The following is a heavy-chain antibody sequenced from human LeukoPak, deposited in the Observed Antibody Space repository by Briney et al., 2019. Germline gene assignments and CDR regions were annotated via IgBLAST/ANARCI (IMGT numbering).Heavy chain of an antibody. CDR2: MYNRGST. D-gene: IGHD6-19*01. V-gene: IGHV4-59*01. Sequence: ASETLSLTCTVSGDSISNYYWSWIRQSPGKELEWIGYMYNRGSTIYNPSLKSRVTISTDTSKKQFSLRLTSVTAADTAVYYCARAEKAVTGTLDSWGQGTLITVSS. J-gene: IGHJ4*02. CDR3: ARAEKAVTGTLDS. CDR1: GDSISNYY.